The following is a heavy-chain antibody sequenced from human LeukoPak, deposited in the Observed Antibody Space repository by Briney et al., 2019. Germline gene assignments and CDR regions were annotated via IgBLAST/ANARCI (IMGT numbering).Heavy chain of an antibody. Sequence: QAGGSLSLFCAPSGFTFSSYGMHWVRQAPGKGLVWVAFIRYDGSNKYCANSVKGRFTISRDNSKNTLYLKMNSLRAEDTAVYYCAKPSGVYGSGSYYTNFDYWGQGTLVTVSS. CDR2: IRYDGSNK. V-gene: IGHV3-30*02. D-gene: IGHD3-10*01. J-gene: IGHJ4*02. CDR1: GFTFSSYG. CDR3: AKPSGVYGSGSYYTNFDY.